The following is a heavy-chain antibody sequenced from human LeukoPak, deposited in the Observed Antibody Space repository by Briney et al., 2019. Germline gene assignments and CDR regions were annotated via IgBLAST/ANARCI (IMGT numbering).Heavy chain of an antibody. V-gene: IGHV3-21*01. CDR3: ARDLIDQNWFDP. CDR1: GFTFSSYG. J-gene: IGHJ5*02. Sequence: PGGTLRLSCAASGFTFSSYGMSWVRQAPGKGLEWVSSISSSSSYIYYADSVKGRFTISRDNAKNSLYLQMNSLRAEDTAVYYCARDLIDQNWFDPWGQGTLVTVSS. D-gene: IGHD2-8*01. CDR2: ISSSSSYI.